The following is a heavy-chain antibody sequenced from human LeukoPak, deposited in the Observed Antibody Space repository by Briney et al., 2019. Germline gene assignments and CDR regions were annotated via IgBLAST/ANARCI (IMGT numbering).Heavy chain of an antibody. Sequence: SETLSLTCTVSGGCISSGDYYWSWIRQPPGKGLEWIGYIYYSGSTYYNPTLKSRVTISVDTSNNQFSLKLSSVTAADTAVYYCARDLPALVPVYWGQGTLVTVSS. V-gene: IGHV4-30-4*01. CDR1: GGCISSGDYY. CDR2: IYYSGST. J-gene: IGHJ4*02. D-gene: IGHD5-18*01. CDR3: ARDLPALVPVY.